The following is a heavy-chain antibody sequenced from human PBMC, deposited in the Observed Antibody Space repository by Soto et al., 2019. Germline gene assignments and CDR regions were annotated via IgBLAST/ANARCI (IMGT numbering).Heavy chain of an antibody. D-gene: IGHD6-19*01. J-gene: IGHJ4*02. Sequence: SETLSLTCAVYGGSFSGYYWSWIRQPPGKGLEWIGEINHSGSTNYNPSLKSRVTISVDTSKNQFSLKLSSVTAADTAVYYCARAISGAQGEGCSSGWYCYFDYWGQGTLVTVSS. CDR2: INHSGST. V-gene: IGHV4-34*01. CDR1: GGSFSGYY. CDR3: ARAISGAQGEGCSSGWYCYFDY.